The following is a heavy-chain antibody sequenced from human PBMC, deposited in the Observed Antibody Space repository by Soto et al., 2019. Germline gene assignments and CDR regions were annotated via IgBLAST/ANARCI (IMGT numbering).Heavy chain of an antibody. Sequence: SVKVSCKASGGTFSSYTISWVRQAPGQGLEWMGRIIPILGIANYAQKFQGRVTITADKSTSTAYMELSSLRSEDTAVYYCAREPRMTTVPNSPLDYWGQGTLVTVSS. CDR1: GGTFSSYT. CDR3: AREPRMTTVPNSPLDY. V-gene: IGHV1-69*04. CDR2: IIPILGIA. J-gene: IGHJ4*02. D-gene: IGHD4-4*01.